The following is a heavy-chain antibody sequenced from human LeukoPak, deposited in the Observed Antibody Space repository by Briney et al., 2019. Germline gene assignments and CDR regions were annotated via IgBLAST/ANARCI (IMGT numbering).Heavy chain of an antibody. CDR2: ISAYNGNT. CDR1: GYTFTSYG. D-gene: IGHD3-3*01. J-gene: IGHJ4*02. Sequence: ASVKVSCKASGYTFTSYGISWVRQAPGQGLEWMGWISAYNGNTNYAQKLQGRVTMTTDTSTSTAYMELRSLRSDDTAVYYCAREPPREVARYDFWSGYHYYFDYWGQGTLVTVSS. V-gene: IGHV1-18*01. CDR3: AREPPREVARYDFWSGYHYYFDY.